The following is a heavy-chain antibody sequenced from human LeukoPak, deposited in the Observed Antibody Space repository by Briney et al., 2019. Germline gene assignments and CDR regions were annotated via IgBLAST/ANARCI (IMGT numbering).Heavy chain of an antibody. CDR2: ISSDSRTI. Sequence: GGSLRLSCAASGFTFSSYSMNWVRQAPGKWPEWVSYISSDSRTIYYADPVKGRFTISRDNAKNSLYLQMKSLRDEDTAVYYCARYGSGTSYITNYFDYWGQGTLVTVSS. CDR1: GFTFSSYS. V-gene: IGHV3-48*02. D-gene: IGHD3-10*01. CDR3: ARYGSGTSYITNYFDY. J-gene: IGHJ4*02.